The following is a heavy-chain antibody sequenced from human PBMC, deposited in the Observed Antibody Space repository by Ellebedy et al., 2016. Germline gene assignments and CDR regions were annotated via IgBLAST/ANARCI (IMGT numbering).Heavy chain of an antibody. V-gene: IGHV1-18*01. CDR3: ARVESRSDFFDF. J-gene: IGHJ4*02. CDR1: GYTFTSHG. CDR2: ISADNVNT. Sequence: ASVKVSCKASGYTFTSHGFTWVRQAPGQGLEWMGSISADNVNTKYAQKVQGRVTMTTDTSTSTAYMELKRLTTDDTAIYYCARVESRSDFFDFWGQGSLVTVSS. D-gene: IGHD3-3*01.